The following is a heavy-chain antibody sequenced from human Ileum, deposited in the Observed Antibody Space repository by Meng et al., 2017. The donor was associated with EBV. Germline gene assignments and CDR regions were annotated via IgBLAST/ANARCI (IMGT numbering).Heavy chain of an antibody. D-gene: IGHD6-19*01. Sequence: VHLQGSGPGLVKPSETLSLTCSVSGGSVSSGGNYWSWIRQPPGKGLEWIGYIYNSGSTNYNPSLKSRVTISVDTSKNQFSLKLSSVTAADTAVYYCARDGYSSGSDWGQGTLVTVSS. CDR1: GGSVSSGGNY. V-gene: IGHV4-61*08. CDR2: IYNSGST. CDR3: ARDGYSSGSD. J-gene: IGHJ4*02.